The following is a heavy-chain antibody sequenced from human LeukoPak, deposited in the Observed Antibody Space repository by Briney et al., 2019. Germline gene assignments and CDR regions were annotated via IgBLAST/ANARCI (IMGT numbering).Heavy chain of an antibody. CDR2: MSFSGSA. D-gene: IGHD3-9*01. V-gene: IGHV4-4*09. CDR1: GASMNNNY. Sequence: SETLSLTCAVSGASMNNNYWAWIRQSPGGKLEWIGYMSFSGSATYNPSLNSRVSISVDSSKNQFSLDLTSLTAADTAVYYCARGDDLLTGSYDWFNPWGQGTLVIVSS. J-gene: IGHJ5*02. CDR3: ARGDDLLTGSYDWFNP.